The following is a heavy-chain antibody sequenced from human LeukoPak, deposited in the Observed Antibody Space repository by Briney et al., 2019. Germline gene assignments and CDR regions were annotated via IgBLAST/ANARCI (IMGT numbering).Heavy chain of an antibody. CDR3: ARRSVAGSLDY. D-gene: IGHD6-19*01. CDR2: TKEDGGEK. J-gene: IGHJ4*02. CDR1: GFTFSSYW. Sequence: GGSLRLSCAASGFTFSSYWMSWVRQAPGKGLEWVANTKEDGGEKYYVDSVKGRFTISRDNAENSLYLQMNSLRAEDTAVYYCARRSVAGSLDYWGQGTLVTVSS. V-gene: IGHV3-7*01.